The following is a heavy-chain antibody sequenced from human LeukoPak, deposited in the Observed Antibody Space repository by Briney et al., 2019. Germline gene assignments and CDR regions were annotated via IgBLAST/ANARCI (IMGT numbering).Heavy chain of an antibody. CDR1: GVTVSSNY. V-gene: IGHV3-66*01. D-gene: IGHD4-17*01. CDR3: ARKYGDYYYYGMDV. J-gene: IGHJ6*02. Sequence: GGSLRLSCAASGVTVSSNYMSWVRQAPGKGLEWVSVIYSGGSTYYADSVKGRFTISRDNSKNTLYLQMNSLRAEDTAVYYCARKYGDYYYYGMDVWGQGTTVTVSS. CDR2: IYSGGST.